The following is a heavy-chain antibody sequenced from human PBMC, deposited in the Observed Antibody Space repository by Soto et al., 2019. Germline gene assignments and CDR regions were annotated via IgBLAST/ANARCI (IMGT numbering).Heavy chain of an antibody. Sequence: GGSLRLSYAVSGFTFTNAWMNWVRQSPGKGLEWVGRIKSKIDGGTADYAAPVKGRFTISRDDSKTTMYLQMNSLKTEDTAVYYCSTGPKIALVDYWGRGTLVTVSS. V-gene: IGHV3-15*07. CDR2: IKSKIDGGTA. J-gene: IGHJ4*02. CDR3: STGPKIALVDY. CDR1: GFTFTNAW. D-gene: IGHD2-8*02.